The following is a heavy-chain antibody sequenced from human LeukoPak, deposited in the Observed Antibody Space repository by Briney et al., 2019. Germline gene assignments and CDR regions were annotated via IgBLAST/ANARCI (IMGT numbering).Heavy chain of an antibody. Sequence: GGSLRLSCAASGFTFSAYYMSWIRQAPETGLEWLSYTSPSGGTIYYTDPVKGRFTTSRDNAKNAPYLEMNSLRAEDTAVYYCAREKKTEWTTGAFDMWGQGTMVFVSS. J-gene: IGHJ3*02. CDR2: TSPSGGTI. CDR1: GFTFSAYY. CDR3: AREKKTEWTTGAFDM. D-gene: IGHD3-3*01. V-gene: IGHV3-11*01.